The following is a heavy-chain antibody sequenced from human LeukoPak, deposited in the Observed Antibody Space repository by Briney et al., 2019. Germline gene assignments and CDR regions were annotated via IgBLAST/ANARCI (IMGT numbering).Heavy chain of an antibody. CDR2: ISYDGSNK. V-gene: IGHV3-30*03. D-gene: IGHD6-6*01. J-gene: IGHJ4*02. CDR3: ARDYNYRIAARQKAFDY. Sequence: GRSLRLSCAASGFTFSSYGMHWVRQAPGKGLEWVAVISYDGSNKYYADSVKGRFTISRDNSKNTLYLQMNSLRAEDTAVYYCARDYNYRIAARQKAFDYWGQGTLVTVSS. CDR1: GFTFSSYG.